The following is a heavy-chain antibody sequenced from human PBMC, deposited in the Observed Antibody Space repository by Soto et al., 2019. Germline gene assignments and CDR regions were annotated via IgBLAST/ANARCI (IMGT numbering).Heavy chain of an antibody. Sequence: GSLRLSCAASGFTFSSYAMIWVRQAPVNGLELVSASSGIFGSTYYADSVKGRFTISRDNSKKTLYLQMNSLRADEAAVYSCAKDRRAGRGPFDYWGQGTLVTVSS. CDR1: GFTFSSYA. J-gene: IGHJ4*02. V-gene: IGHV3-23*01. CDR3: AKDRRAGRGPFDY. CDR2: SSGIFGST. D-gene: IGHD6-6*01.